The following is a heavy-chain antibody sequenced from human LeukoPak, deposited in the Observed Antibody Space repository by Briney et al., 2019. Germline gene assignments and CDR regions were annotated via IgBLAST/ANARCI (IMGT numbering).Heavy chain of an antibody. CDR2: FDPEDGET. Sequence: GASVKVSCTVSGYTLTELSMHWVRQAPGNGLEWMGGFDPEDGETIYAQKFQGRVTMTEDTSTETAYMELSSLRSEDTAVYYCATGPPMVRGVIVSFDYWGQGTLVTVSS. CDR3: ATGPPMVRGVIVSFDY. CDR1: GYTLTELS. J-gene: IGHJ4*02. D-gene: IGHD3-10*01. V-gene: IGHV1-24*01.